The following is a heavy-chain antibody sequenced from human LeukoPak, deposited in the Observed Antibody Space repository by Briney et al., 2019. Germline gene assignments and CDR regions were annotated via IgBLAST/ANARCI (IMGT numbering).Heavy chain of an antibody. CDR3: ARDAALLYYDILTGYTTEFGY. V-gene: IGHV3-21*01. CDR2: ISSSSSYI. D-gene: IGHD3-9*01. Sequence: GGSLRLSCAASGFTFSSYRMNWVRQAPGKGLEWVSSISSSSSYIYYADSVKGRFTISRDNAKNSLYLQMNSLRAEDTAVYYCARDAALLYYDILTGYTTEFGYWGQGTLVTVSS. J-gene: IGHJ4*02. CDR1: GFTFSSYR.